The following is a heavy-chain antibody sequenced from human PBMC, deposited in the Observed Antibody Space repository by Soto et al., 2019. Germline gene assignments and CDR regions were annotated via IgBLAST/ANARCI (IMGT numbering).Heavy chain of an antibody. CDR1: GYTFTSYY. CDR2: INPSGGST. CDR3: ARVSPSDTRYGYVGNNWFDP. D-gene: IGHD5-18*01. Sequence: QVQLVQSGAEVKKPGASVKVSCKASGYTFTSYYMHWVRQAPGQGLEWMGIINPSGGSTSYAQKFQGRVTMTRDTSTSTVYMELSSLRSEDTAVYYCARVSPSDTRYGYVGNNWFDPWGQGTLVTVSS. V-gene: IGHV1-46*03. J-gene: IGHJ5*02.